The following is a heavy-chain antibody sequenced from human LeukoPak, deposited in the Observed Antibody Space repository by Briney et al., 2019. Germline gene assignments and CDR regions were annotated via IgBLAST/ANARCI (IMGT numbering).Heavy chain of an antibody. D-gene: IGHD3-3*01. CDR2: IYYSGST. V-gene: IGHV4-39*07. J-gene: IGHJ3*02. CDR1: GGSISSSSYY. CDR3: ARHGIVLRFLDDAFDI. Sequence: SETLSLTCTVSGGSISSSSYYWGWIRQPPGKGLEWIGSIYYSGSTYYNPSLKSRVTISVDTSKNQFSLKLSSVTAADTAVYYCARHGIVLRFLDDAFDIWGQGTMVTVSS.